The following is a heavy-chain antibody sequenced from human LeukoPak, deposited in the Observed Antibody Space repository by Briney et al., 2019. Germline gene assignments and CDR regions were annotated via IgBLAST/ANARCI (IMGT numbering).Heavy chain of an antibody. Sequence: SVKVSCKASGGTRSSDGFSWGRQAPGQGPEWGGGIIPIFAKTNYAQKFQGRVTITADESTSTIYMEPSSLRSDDTAVYYCARVASCDSNGCYRGYFHHSYMDVWGKGTTVTVSS. J-gene: IGHJ6*03. CDR1: GGTRSSDG. CDR2: IIPIFAKT. D-gene: IGHD2-2*01. CDR3: ARVASCDSNGCYRGYFHHSYMDV. V-gene: IGHV1-69*13.